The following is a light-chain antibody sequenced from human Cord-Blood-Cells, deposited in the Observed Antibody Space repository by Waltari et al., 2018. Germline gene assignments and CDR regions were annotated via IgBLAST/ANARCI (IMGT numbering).Light chain of an antibody. CDR1: PSISSY. V-gene: IGKV1-39*01. CDR3: QQSYSTPYS. J-gene: IGKJ2*03. Sequence: DIQMTQSPSSLSASVGDRVTITCRASPSISSYLNWDQQRPGKAPKLLSYAASSLQSGVPSRFRGSGSGTDFTLTISSRQPEDFATYSCQQSYSTPYSFCQGTKLEIK. CDR2: AAS.